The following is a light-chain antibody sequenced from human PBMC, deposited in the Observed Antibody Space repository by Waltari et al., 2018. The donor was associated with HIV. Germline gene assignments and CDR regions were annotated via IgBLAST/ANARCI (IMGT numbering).Light chain of an antibody. J-gene: IGLJ1*01. V-gene: IGLV1-47*01. CDR3: AAWDDSLSVFYV. CDR1: IPNIGSNY. CDR2: RNT. Sequence: QSVLTQPPSASGTPGQRVTISCSASIPNIGSNYVYWYQQLPGTAPKLLIYRNTQRPSGVPDRFSGSKSGTSASLAISGLRSEDEADYYCAAWDDSLSVFYVFGTGTKVTVL.